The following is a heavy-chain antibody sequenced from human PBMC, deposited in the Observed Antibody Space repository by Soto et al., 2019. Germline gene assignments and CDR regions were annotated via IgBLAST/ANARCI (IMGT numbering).Heavy chain of an antibody. D-gene: IGHD6-19*01. Sequence: PSETLSLTCTVSGGSISSSSYFWGWIRQPPGKGLEWIGSIYYSGSTYYNPSLKSRVTISVDTSKNQFSLKLSSVTAADTAVYYCASHYRRRGWEWATEPLFDYWGQGTLVTVSS. CDR2: IYYSGST. J-gene: IGHJ4*02. CDR3: ASHYRRRGWEWATEPLFDY. CDR1: GGSISSSSYF. V-gene: IGHV4-39*07.